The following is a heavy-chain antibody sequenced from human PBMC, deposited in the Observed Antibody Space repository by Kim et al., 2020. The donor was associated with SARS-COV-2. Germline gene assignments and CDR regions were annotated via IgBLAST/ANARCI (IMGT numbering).Heavy chain of an antibody. CDR2: INHSGST. Sequence: SETLSLTCAVYGGSFSGYYWSWIRQPPGKGLEWIGEINHSGSTNYNPSLKSRVTISVDTSKNQFSLKLSSVTAADTAVYYCARGRGRITIFGVVTSMDVWGQGTTVTVSS. CDR3: ARGRGRITIFGVVTSMDV. D-gene: IGHD3-3*01. CDR1: GGSFSGYY. J-gene: IGHJ6*02. V-gene: IGHV4-34*01.